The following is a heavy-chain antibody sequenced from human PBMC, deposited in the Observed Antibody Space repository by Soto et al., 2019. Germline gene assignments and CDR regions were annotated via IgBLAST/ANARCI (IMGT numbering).Heavy chain of an antibody. CDR3: ARSYHRYYYYYGMDV. D-gene: IGHD1-26*01. J-gene: IGHJ6*02. Sequence: HPGGSLRLSCAASGFTFSSYAMSWVRQAPGKGLEWVSAISGSGGSTYYADSVKGRFTISRDNSKNTLYLQMNSLRAEDTAVYYCARSYHRYYYYYGMDVWGQGTTVTVPS. CDR2: ISGSGGST. CDR1: GFTFSSYA. V-gene: IGHV3-23*01.